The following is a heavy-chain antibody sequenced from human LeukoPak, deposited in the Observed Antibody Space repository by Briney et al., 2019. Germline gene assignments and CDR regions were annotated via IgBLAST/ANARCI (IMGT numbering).Heavy chain of an antibody. Sequence: ASVKVSCKASGYTFTGYYMHWVRQAPGQGLEWMGWINPNSGGTNYAQKFQGRVTMTRDTSISTAYMELSRLRSDDTAVYYCARAPYHWKNSFDPWGQGTLVTVSS. CDR3: ARAPYHWKNSFDP. V-gene: IGHV1-2*02. CDR2: INPNSGGT. CDR1: GYTFTGYY. J-gene: IGHJ5*02. D-gene: IGHD1-20*01.